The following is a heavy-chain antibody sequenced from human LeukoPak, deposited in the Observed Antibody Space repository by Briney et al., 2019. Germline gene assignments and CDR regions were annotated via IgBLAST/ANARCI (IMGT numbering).Heavy chain of an antibody. CDR2: IYYSGST. J-gene: IGHJ4*02. CDR3: ARGLEVAGNYFDY. CDR1: GGSISSSSYY. D-gene: IGHD6-19*01. V-gene: IGHV4-39*01. Sequence: PSETLSLTCTVSGGSISSSSYYWGWIRQPPGKGLEWIGSIYYSGSTYYNPSLKSRVTISVDTSKNQFSLKLSSVTAADTAVYYCARGLEVAGNYFDYWAREPWSPSPQ.